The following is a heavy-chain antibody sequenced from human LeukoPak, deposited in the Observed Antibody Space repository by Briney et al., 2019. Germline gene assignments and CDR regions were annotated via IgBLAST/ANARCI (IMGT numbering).Heavy chain of an antibody. CDR2: IRDDVSPF. V-gene: IGHV3-11*01. J-gene: IGHJ6*02. D-gene: IGHD2-15*01. Sequence: GGSLRLSCAASGFTFSDFYMVWVRQTPGKGLEWLAYIRDDVSPFYYADSVKGRFTISRNNGNNLLFLQMNSLRADDTGVYYCARAAATALNYFYGLDVWGQGTTVAVSS. CDR3: ARAAATALNYFYGLDV. CDR1: GFTFSDFY.